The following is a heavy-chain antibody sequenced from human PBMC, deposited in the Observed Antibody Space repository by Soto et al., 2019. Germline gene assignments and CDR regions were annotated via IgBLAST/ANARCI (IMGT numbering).Heavy chain of an antibody. CDR1: GFTFSSYA. J-gene: IGHJ1*01. CDR3: AREILGATRGYFQH. Sequence: QVQLVESGGGVVQPGRSLRLSCAASGFTFSSYAMHWVRQAPGKGLEWVAVISYDGSNKYYADSVKGRFTISRDNSKNTLYLQMNSLRAEDTAVYYCAREILGATRGYFQHWGQGTLVTVSS. V-gene: IGHV3-30-3*01. D-gene: IGHD1-26*01. CDR2: ISYDGSNK.